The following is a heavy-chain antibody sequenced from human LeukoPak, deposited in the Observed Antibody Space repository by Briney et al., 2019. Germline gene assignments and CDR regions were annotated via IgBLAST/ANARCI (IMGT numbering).Heavy chain of an antibody. J-gene: IGHJ4*02. CDR1: GYIFTDYW. V-gene: IGHV5-51*01. Sequence: GESLKISCKGSGYIFTDYWIGWVRQMPGKGLEWMGIIYPGDSDTRYSPSFQGQVTISADKSISTAYLQWSSLKASDTAMFYCTIRYGGSYKDYWGQGTLVTVSS. CDR3: TIRYGGSYKDY. D-gene: IGHD1-26*01. CDR2: IYPGDSDT.